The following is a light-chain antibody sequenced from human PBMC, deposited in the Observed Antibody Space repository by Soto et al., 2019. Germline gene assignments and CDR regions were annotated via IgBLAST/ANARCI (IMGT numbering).Light chain of an antibody. CDR3: QAWDSSTYV. V-gene: IGLV3-1*01. J-gene: IGLJ1*01. CDR1: KLGDKY. CDR2: QDT. Sequence: SSELTQPPSVSVSPGQTTSITCSGDKLGDKYVCWYQQKPGQSPVLVIYQDTKRPSGIPERFSGSNSGNTATLTISGTQGLDEADYYCQAWDSSTYVFGTGTKLTVL.